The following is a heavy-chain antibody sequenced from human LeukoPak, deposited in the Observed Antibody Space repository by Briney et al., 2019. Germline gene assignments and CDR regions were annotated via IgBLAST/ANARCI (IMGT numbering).Heavy chain of an antibody. CDR3: AKDVKIRFTNWFDP. CDR1: GFTFSSYA. Sequence: GGSLRLSCAASGFTFSSYAMSWVRQAPGRGLEWVSAISGSGGSTYYADSVKGRFTISRDNSKNTLYLQMNSLRAEDTAVYYCAKDVKIRFTNWFDPWGQGTLVTVSS. CDR2: ISGSGGST. V-gene: IGHV3-23*01. J-gene: IGHJ5*02. D-gene: IGHD3-3*01.